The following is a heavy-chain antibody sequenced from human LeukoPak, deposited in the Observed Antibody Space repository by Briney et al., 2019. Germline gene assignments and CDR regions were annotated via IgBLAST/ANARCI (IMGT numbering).Heavy chain of an antibody. V-gene: IGHV3-13*01. CDR3: ARVAKERVGGVYYFDY. D-gene: IGHD1-1*01. J-gene: IGHJ4*02. CDR1: GFTFSDYD. CDR2: IGTAGDT. Sequence: GGSLRLSCAASGFTFSDYDMHWVRQATGKGLQWVSAIGTAGDTYYTGSVKGRFTISRENAKNSLYLQMNSLRAGDTAVYYCARVAKERVGGVYYFDYWGQGTLVTVSS.